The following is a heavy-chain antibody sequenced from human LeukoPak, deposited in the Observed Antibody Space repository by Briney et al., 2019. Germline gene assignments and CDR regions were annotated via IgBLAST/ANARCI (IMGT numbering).Heavy chain of an antibody. CDR2: MNANSGNT. Sequence: ASVKVSCKASGGTFSSYGMSWVRQAPGQGLEWMGWMNANSGNTGYAQKFQGRVTMTRNTSIRTAYMELSSLRSEDTAVYYCAREYCSSTSCSGGWWFDPWGQGTLVTVSS. D-gene: IGHD2-2*01. CDR1: GGTFSSYG. V-gene: IGHV1-8*02. J-gene: IGHJ5*02. CDR3: AREYCSSTSCSGGWWFDP.